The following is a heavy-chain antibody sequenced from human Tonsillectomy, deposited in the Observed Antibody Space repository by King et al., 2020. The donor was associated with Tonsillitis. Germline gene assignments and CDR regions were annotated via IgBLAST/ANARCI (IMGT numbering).Heavy chain of an antibody. CDR3: AREATGTTGYYMDV. Sequence: VQLQESGPGLVKPSETLSLTCTVSGGSISSYYWCWIRQPPGKGLEWIGYIYYSGSTNYNPSLQSRVTISVDTSKNQFSLKLSSVTAADTAVYYCAREATGTTGYYMDVWGKGTTVTVSS. J-gene: IGHJ6*03. D-gene: IGHD1-7*01. CDR1: GGSISSYY. V-gene: IGHV4-59*01. CDR2: IYYSGST.